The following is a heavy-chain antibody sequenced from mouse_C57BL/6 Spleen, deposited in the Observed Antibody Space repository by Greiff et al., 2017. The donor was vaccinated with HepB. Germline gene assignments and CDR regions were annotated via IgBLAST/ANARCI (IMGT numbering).Heavy chain of an antibody. CDR1: GFTFSDYG. CDR2: ISSGSSTI. Sequence: EVHLVESGGGLVKPGGSLKLSCAASGFTFSDYGMHWVRQAPEKGLEWVAYISSGSSTIYYADTVKGRFTISRDNAKNTLFLQMTSLRSEDTAMYYCARIYYGNYGYFDVWGTGTTVTVSS. D-gene: IGHD2-1*01. V-gene: IGHV5-17*01. CDR3: ARIYYGNYGYFDV. J-gene: IGHJ1*03.